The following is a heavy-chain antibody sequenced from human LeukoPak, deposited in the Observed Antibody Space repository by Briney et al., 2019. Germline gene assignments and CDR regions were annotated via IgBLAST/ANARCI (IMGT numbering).Heavy chain of an antibody. CDR1: GGSISSGSYY. CDR2: IYTSGST. D-gene: IGHD3-16*01. CDR3: ARDRVHSRTRGRWFDP. J-gene: IGHJ5*02. Sequence: PSETLSLTCTVSGGSISSGSYYWSWIRQPAGKGLEWIGRIYTSGSTNYNPSLKSRVTISVDTSKNQFSLKLSSVTAADTAVYYCARDRVHSRTRGRWFDPWGQGTLVTVSS. V-gene: IGHV4-61*02.